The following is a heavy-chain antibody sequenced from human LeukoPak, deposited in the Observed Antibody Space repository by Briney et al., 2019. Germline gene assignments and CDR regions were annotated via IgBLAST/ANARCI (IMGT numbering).Heavy chain of an antibody. V-gene: IGHV1-2*04. D-gene: IGHD3-10*01. J-gene: IGHJ6*02. Sequence: GASVKVSCKASGYTFTGYYMHWVRQAPGQGLEWMGWINPNSGGTNYAQKFQGWVTMTRDTSISTAYMELSRLRSDDTAVYYCARSPPKSPNSGSSDVWGQGTTVTVSS. CDR1: GYTFTGYY. CDR3: ARSPPKSPNSGSSDV. CDR2: INPNSGGT.